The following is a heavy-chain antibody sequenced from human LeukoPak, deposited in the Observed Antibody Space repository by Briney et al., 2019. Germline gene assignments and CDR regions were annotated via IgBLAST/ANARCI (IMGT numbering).Heavy chain of an antibody. V-gene: IGHV1-46*01. CDR3: ARDSGSSSWYDTIDF. Sequence: ASVKVSCKASGYTFTSYYMHWARQAPGQGLEWMGIINPSGGSTSYAQKFQGRVTMTRDTSTSTVYMELSSLRSEDTAVYYCARDSGSSSWYDTIDFWGQGTLVTVSS. J-gene: IGHJ4*02. D-gene: IGHD6-13*01. CDR2: INPSGGST. CDR1: GYTFTSYY.